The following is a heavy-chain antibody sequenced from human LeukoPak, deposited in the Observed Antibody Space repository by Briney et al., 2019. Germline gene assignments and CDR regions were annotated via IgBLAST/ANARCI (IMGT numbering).Heavy chain of an antibody. CDR3: ARGLREAY. D-gene: IGHD1-26*01. J-gene: IGHJ4*02. CDR1: GGSFSGYY. Sequence: SETLSLTCAVYGGSFSGYYWSWIRQPPGKGLEWIGEINHSGSTNYNPSLKSRVTISVDTSKNQFSLKLSSVTAADTAVYYYARGLREAYWGQGALVTVSS. V-gene: IGHV4-34*01. CDR2: INHSGST.